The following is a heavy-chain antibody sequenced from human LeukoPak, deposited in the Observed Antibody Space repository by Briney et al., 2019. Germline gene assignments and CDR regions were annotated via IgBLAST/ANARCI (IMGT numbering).Heavy chain of an antibody. V-gene: IGHV1-18*04. CDR2: ISAYNGNT. CDR1: GYTFTSYY. Sequence: ASVKVSCKASGYTFTSYYMHWVRRAPGQGLEWMGWISAYNGNTNYAQKLQGRVTMTTDTSTSTAYMALSRLRSDDTAVYYCAKGPPEYCSGGSCHSGRNWIDPWGQGTLVTVSS. J-gene: IGHJ5*02. CDR3: AKGPPEYCSGGSCHSGRNWIDP. D-gene: IGHD2-15*01.